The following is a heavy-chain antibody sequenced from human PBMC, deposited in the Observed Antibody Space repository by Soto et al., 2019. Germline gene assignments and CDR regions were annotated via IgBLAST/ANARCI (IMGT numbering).Heavy chain of an antibody. CDR2: IYSGGST. D-gene: IGHD2-8*01. Sequence: SGGSLRLSCAASGFTVSSNYMSWVRQAPGKGLEWVSVIYSGGSTYYADSVKGRFTISRDNSKNTLFLQMNSLRAEDTAVYYCARDRSHCINGVCYTGSDYWGRGTLVTVSS. CDR1: GFTVSSNY. CDR3: ARDRSHCINGVCYTGSDY. J-gene: IGHJ4*02. V-gene: IGHV3-53*01.